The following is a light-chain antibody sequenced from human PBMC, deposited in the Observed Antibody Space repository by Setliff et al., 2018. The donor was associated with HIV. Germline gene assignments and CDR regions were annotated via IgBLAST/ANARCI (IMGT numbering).Light chain of an antibody. J-gene: IGLJ2*01. CDR2: GVS. V-gene: IGLV2-18*02. Sequence: QSALAQPPSVSGSPGQSVTISCTGTNSDVGSYNCVSWYQQSPGTAPKLMIYGVSNRPSGVPDRFSGSKYGNTASLTISGLQAEDEADYYCSSCSSSSTLVFGGGTKVTVL. CDR3: SSCSSSSTLV. CDR1: NSDVGSYNC.